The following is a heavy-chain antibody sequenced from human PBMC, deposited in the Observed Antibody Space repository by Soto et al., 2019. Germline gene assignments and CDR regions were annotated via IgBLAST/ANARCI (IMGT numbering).Heavy chain of an antibody. CDR1: GFTFTTYA. V-gene: IGHV3-23*01. CDR3: ANVALVKGFYYYAMDV. D-gene: IGHD3-9*01. Sequence: EVQLLESGGGLAQPAGSLRLSCAASGFTFTTYAMVWVRQAPGKGLEWVSTINDSGHKTYYADSVKGRFTISRDNSKNTLFLQLNSLRAEDKAVYYCANVALVKGFYYYAMDVWGQGTTVTVSS. CDR2: INDSGHKT. J-gene: IGHJ6*02.